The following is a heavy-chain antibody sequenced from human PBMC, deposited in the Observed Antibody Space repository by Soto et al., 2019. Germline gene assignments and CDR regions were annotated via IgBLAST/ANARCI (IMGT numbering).Heavy chain of an antibody. CDR1: GFTFSSYS. CDR3: AIDPGEYYDFWSGYYTEEGAFDI. D-gene: IGHD3-3*01. J-gene: IGHJ3*02. Sequence: EVQLVESGGGLVQPGGSLRLSCAASGFTFSSYSMNWVRQAPGKGLEWVSYISSSSSTIYYADSVKGRFTISRDNAKNSLYLQMNSLRAEDTAVYYCAIDPGEYYDFWSGYYTEEGAFDIWGQGTMVTVSS. CDR2: ISSSSSTI. V-gene: IGHV3-48*01.